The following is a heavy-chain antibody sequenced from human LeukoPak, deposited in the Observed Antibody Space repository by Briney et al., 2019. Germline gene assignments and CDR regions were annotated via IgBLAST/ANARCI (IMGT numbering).Heavy chain of an antibody. CDR1: GFTFSNNV. D-gene: IGHD4/OR15-4a*01. Sequence: GGSLRLSCAASGFTFSNNVMSWVRQAPGKGLEWVSSVSRSGGSIYYADSVKGRFTSSRDNSKNTLYLQMNSLRAEDTAVYYCARRAGAYSHPYDYWGQGTLVTVSS. CDR3: ARRAGAYSHPYDY. V-gene: IGHV3-23*01. J-gene: IGHJ4*02. CDR2: VSRSGGSI.